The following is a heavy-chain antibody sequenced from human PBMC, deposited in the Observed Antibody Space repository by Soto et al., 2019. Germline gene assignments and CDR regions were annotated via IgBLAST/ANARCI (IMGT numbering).Heavy chain of an antibody. Sequence: QVQLVQSGAEVKKPGASVKVSCKASGYTFTRFGINWVRQAPGQGLEWMGWISGYNGNTNTAENFQGRVTMTTGTSGTTAYMELRSRRSDDTAVYYLARDFEAGGQLVGGFDYWGQGTLVTVSS. CDR3: ARDFEAGGQLVGGFDY. D-gene: IGHD6-6*01. V-gene: IGHV1-18*01. CDR1: GYTFTRFG. CDR2: ISGYNGNT. J-gene: IGHJ4*02.